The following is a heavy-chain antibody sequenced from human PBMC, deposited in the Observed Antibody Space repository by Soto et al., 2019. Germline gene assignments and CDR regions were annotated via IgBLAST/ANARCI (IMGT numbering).Heavy chain of an antibody. CDR2: ISAYNGNT. Sequence: ASVKVSCKASGYTFTSYGISWVRQAPGQGLEWMGWISAYNGNTNYAQKLQGRVTMTTDTSTSTAYMELRSLRSDDTAVYYCARYAPREYDDFWSGYLRDGFDCWGQGTMVTVSS. CDR3: ARYAPREYDDFWSGYLRDGFDC. V-gene: IGHV1-18*01. CDR1: GYTFTSYG. J-gene: IGHJ3*01. D-gene: IGHD3-3*01.